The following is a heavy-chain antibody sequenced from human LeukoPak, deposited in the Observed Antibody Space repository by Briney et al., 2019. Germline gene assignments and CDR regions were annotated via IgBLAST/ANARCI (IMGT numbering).Heavy chain of an antibody. D-gene: IGHD1-26*01. V-gene: IGHV3-21*01. CDR2: ISSSSSYI. CDR1: GFTYSSYS. J-gene: IGHJ4*02. Sequence: GGSLRLSCAASGFTYSSYSMNWVRQAPGKGLEWVSSISSSSSYIYYADSVKGRFTISRDNAKNSLYLQMNSLRAEDTAVYYCARDGMGASFDYWGQGTLVTVSS. CDR3: ARDGMGASFDY.